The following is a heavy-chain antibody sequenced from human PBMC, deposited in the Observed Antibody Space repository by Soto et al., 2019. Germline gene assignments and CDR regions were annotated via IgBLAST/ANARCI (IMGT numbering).Heavy chain of an antibody. Sequence: QITLKESGPTLVKPTQTLTLTCTFSGFSLSTSGVGVGWIRQPPGKALEWLALIYWDDDKRYSPSLKSRLTSPKDPSKTHVVHTMTNLDPVETPTYYCPHFRAVAGTWGYWGQGTLVTVSS. CDR3: PHFRAVAGTWGY. J-gene: IGHJ4*02. CDR1: GFSLSTSGVG. V-gene: IGHV2-5*02. CDR2: IYWDDDK. D-gene: IGHD6-19*01.